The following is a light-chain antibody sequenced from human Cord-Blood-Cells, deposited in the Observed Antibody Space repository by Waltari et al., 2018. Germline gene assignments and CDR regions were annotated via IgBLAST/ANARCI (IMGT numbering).Light chain of an antibody. CDR2: EGS. J-gene: IGLJ1*01. Sequence: QSALTQPASVSGSPGQSITISCTGTSSDVGSYNLFSWYQQHPDKAPKLMIYEGSKRPSGFSNRFSGSKSGNTASLTISGLQAEDEADYYCCSYAGSSTYVFGTGTKVTVL. V-gene: IGLV2-23*01. CDR3: CSYAGSSTYV. CDR1: SSDVGSYNL.